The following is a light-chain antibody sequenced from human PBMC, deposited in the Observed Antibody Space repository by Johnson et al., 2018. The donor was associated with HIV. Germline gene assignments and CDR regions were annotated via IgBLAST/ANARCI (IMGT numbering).Light chain of an antibody. CDR2: DNN. V-gene: IGLV1-51*01. Sequence: QSVLTQPPSVSAAPGQKVTISCSGSSSNIGNNYVSSYQQLPGTAPKLLIYDNNKRPSGIPDRFSGSKSGTSATLGITGLQTGDEADYYCGTWDSSLSAGVFGTVTKVTVL. J-gene: IGLJ1*01. CDR3: GTWDSSLSAGV. CDR1: SSNIGNNY.